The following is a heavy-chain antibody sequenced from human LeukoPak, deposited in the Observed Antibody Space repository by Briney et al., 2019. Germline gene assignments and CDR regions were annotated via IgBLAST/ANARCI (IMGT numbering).Heavy chain of an antibody. V-gene: IGHV3-48*03. J-gene: IGHJ4*02. CDR2: ISANSNTI. CDR1: AFTFSGYE. CDR3: ARSDY. Sequence: GGSLRLSCAASAFTFSGYEMNWVRQAPGKGLEWLSYISANSNTIYYADSVKGRFTISRDNAKNSLYLQMNCLRAEDTAVYYCARSDYWGRGTLVTVSS.